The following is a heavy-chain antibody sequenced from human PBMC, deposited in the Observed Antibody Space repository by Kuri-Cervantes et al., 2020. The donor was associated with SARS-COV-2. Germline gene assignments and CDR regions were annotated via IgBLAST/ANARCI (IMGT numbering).Heavy chain of an antibody. V-gene: IGHV2-5*01. CDR1: GFSLSSGTGV. J-gene: IGHJ4*02. CDR2: IYGNDDK. D-gene: IGHD3-3*01. CDR3: AHQGVLLGWVLYGGDTYTSREYSDY. Sequence: SGPTLVKPTQTLTLTCTFSGFSLSSGTGVVGWVRQPPGKALEWLAFIYGNDDKRYSPSLKNRLTITKDTSKNQVVLTMTNMDPVDTATYYCAHQGVLLGWVLYGGDTYTSREYSDYWGQGTLVTVSS.